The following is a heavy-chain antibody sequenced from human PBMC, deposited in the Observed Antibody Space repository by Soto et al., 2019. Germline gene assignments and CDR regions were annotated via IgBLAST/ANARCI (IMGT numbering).Heavy chain of an antibody. CDR1: GYTFTSYD. CDR2: MNPNSGNT. D-gene: IGHD3-9*01. CDR3: ARGKNDLRYFDWLLKS. J-gene: IGHJ4*02. V-gene: IGHV1-8*01. Sequence: GASVKVSCKASGYTFTSYDINWVRQATGQGLEWMGWMNPNSGNTGYAQKFQGRVTMTRNTSISTAYMELSSLRSEDTAVYYCARGKNDLRYFDWLLKSWGQGALVTVSS.